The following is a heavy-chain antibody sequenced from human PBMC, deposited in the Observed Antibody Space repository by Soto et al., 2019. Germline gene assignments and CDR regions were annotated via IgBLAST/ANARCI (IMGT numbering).Heavy chain of an antibody. J-gene: IGHJ5*02. CDR2: ISSSGSYI. CDR3: ARDVETSMDGLNYFDP. V-gene: IGHV3-21*01. Sequence: PWGSLRLACAASGFTFVSYTINFVRHSPLKWLEWVSSISSSGSYIHYADSVKGRFTISRDNAKNSLFLQMDSLRAEDTAVYYCARDVETSMDGLNYFDPWGQGTLVTVSS. D-gene: IGHD5-18*01. CDR1: GFTFVSYT.